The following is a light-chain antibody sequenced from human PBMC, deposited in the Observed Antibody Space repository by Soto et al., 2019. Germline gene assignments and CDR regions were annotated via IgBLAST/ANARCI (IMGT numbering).Light chain of an antibody. CDR3: QEYTNWPPWT. CDR2: GAS. V-gene: IGKV3-15*01. Sequence: ELLMTQSPATLSVSPGDRATLSCRASQSVSPNLAWYQQRPGQAPRLLIYGASTRATGIPARLSGTGSGTEFTLTISSMQSDDFAVDYCQEYTNWPPWTFGQGTKVDLK. J-gene: IGKJ1*01. CDR1: QSVSPN.